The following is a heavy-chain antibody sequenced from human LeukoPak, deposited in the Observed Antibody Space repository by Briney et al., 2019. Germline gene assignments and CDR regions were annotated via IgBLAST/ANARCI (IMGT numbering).Heavy chain of an antibody. V-gene: IGHV1-18*01. CDR2: ISAYNGNT. D-gene: IGHD3-22*01. Sequence: ASVTVSCKASGYTFTSYGISWVRLAPAQGLEWMGWISAYNGNTNYAQKLQGRVTMTTDTSTSTAYMELRSLRSDDTAVYYCARVDYYDSDNWFDPWGQGTLVTVSS. CDR3: ARVDYYDSDNWFDP. CDR1: GYTFTSYG. J-gene: IGHJ5*02.